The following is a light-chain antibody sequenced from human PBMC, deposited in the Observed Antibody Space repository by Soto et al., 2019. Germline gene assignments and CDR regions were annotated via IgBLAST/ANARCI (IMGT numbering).Light chain of an antibody. J-gene: IGLJ3*02. CDR2: DNY. V-gene: IGLV1-51*01. CDR3: GTWDTSLSNWV. CDR1: SSNIGNNY. Sequence: QSVLTQPPSVSAAPGQTVTISCSGTSSNIGNNYVSWYRQFPGTAPELLIYDNYKRPSGIPDRFSGSKSGTSATLGITGLQTGDEADYYCGTWDTSLSNWVFGGGTKVTVL.